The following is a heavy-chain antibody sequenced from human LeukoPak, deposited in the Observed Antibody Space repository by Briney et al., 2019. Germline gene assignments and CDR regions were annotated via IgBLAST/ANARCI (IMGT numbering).Heavy chain of an antibody. CDR2: TYYRSKWYN. V-gene: IGHV6-1*01. CDR3: ARDRYSSSWYPNWYFDL. D-gene: IGHD6-13*01. Sequence: SQTLSLTCAISGDSVSSNSAAWNWIRQSPSRGLEWLGRTYYRSKWYNDYAVSVKSRITINPDTSKNQFSLQLNSVTPEDTAVYYCARDRYSSSWYPNWYFDLWGRGTLVTVSS. J-gene: IGHJ2*01. CDR1: GDSVSSNSAA.